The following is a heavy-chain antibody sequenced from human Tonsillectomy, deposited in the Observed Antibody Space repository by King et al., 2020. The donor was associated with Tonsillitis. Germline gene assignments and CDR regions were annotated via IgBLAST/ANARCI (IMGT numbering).Heavy chain of an antibody. CDR3: ARLADSASPFDC. J-gene: IGHJ4*02. CDR2: ISSSSSIM. CDR1: GFTFSGYN. Sequence: VQLVESGGGLVQPGGSLRLSCAASGFTFSGYNMNWVRLAPGKGLEWVSYISSSSSIMYYADSVKGRFTISRDNAKNSLYLQMNSLRAEDTAIYYCARLADSASPFDCWGQGTLVTVSS. V-gene: IGHV3-48*01. D-gene: IGHD6-25*01.